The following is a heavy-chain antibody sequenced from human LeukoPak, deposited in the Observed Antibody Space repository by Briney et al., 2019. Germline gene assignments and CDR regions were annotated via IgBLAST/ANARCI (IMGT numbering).Heavy chain of an antibody. J-gene: IGHJ4*02. D-gene: IGHD1-26*01. CDR1: GFTFSSYG. V-gene: IGHV3-30*18. CDR3: AKALPRIVGATEGVDY. Sequence: PGRSLRLSCAASGFTFSSYGMHWVRQAPGKGLEWVAVISYDGSNKYYADSVKGRFTISGDNSKNTLYLQMNSLRAEDTAVYYCAKALPRIVGATEGVDYWGQGTLVTVSS. CDR2: ISYDGSNK.